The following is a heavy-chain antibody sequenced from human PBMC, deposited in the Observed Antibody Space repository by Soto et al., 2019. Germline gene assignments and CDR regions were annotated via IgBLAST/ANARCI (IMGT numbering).Heavy chain of an antibody. D-gene: IGHD3-10*01. CDR2: ISGYNGKT. CDR3: ARVGSEDSGSYYILRNWFDP. Sequence: ASVKVSCKASGGTFSSYGISWVRQAPGQGLEWMGWISGYNGKTNYAQKVQDRVTMTTDTSTSTVYMELRSLRSDDTAVYYCARVGSEDSGSYYILRNWFDPWGQGTLVTVSS. CDR1: GGTFSSYG. J-gene: IGHJ5*02. V-gene: IGHV1-18*01.